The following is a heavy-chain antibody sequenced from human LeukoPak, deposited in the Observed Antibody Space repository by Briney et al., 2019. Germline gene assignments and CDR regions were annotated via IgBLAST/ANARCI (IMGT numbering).Heavy chain of an antibody. CDR3: ARSSSGWYVGYFFDY. Sequence: GASVKVSCKASGYTFTGYYMHWVRQAPGQGLEWMGWINPNSGGTDDAQNFQGRVTMTRDTSISTAYMELSRLRSDDTAVYYCARSSSGWYVGYFFDYWGQGILVTVSS. J-gene: IGHJ4*02. V-gene: IGHV1-2*02. CDR1: GYTFTGYY. D-gene: IGHD6-19*01. CDR2: INPNSGGT.